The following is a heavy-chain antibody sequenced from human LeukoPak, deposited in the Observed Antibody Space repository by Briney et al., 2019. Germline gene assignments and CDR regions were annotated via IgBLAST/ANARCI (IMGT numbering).Heavy chain of an antibody. CDR3: ARIGASSWYEDY. CDR2: ISSSGSTI. D-gene: IGHD6-13*01. CDR1: GFTFSDYY. J-gene: IGHJ4*02. V-gene: IGHV3-11*01. Sequence: RPGGSLRLSRVASGFTFSDYYMSWIRQAPGKGLEWVSYISSSGSTIYYADSVKGRFTISRDNAKNSLYLQMNSLRAEDTAVYYCARIGASSWYEDYWGQGTLVTVSS.